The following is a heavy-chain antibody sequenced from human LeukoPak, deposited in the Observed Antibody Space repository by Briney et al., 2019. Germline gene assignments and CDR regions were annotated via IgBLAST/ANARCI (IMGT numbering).Heavy chain of an antibody. V-gene: IGHV3-23*01. D-gene: IGHD5/OR15-5a*01. Sequence: GGSLRHSCAASGFTFSSYAMSWVRQAPGKGLEWVSAISGSGGSTFYADSVRGRFTISRDNSKNALYLQVNSLRAEDTAVYYCAKDQKRAGSVTLVVDYWGQGTLVTVSS. CDR1: GFTFSSYA. CDR2: ISGSGGST. CDR3: AKDQKRAGSVTLVVDY. J-gene: IGHJ4*02.